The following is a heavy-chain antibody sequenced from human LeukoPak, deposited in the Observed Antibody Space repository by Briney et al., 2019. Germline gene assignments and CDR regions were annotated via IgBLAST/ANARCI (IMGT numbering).Heavy chain of an antibody. CDR3: ARGGTYIGYMDV. J-gene: IGHJ6*03. D-gene: IGHD5-12*01. V-gene: IGHV4-4*07. CDR2: IYTSGST. CDR1: GGSISSYY. Sequence: SETLSLTCTVSGGSISSYYWNWIRQPAGKGLEWIGRIYTSGSTNYNPSLKSRVTISVDTSKNQFSLKLNSLTAADTAVYYCARGGTYIGYMDVWGKGTTVTVSS.